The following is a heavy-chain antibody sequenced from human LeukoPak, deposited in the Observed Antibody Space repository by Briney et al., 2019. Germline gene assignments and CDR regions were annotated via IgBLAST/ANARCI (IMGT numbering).Heavy chain of an antibody. J-gene: IGHJ4*02. Sequence: GGSLRLSCAASGFSVSDTHMSWVRQAPGKGLEWVSAMYTGGTTYYADSVTGRFTISRDKSKNTLYLQMNSLRVEDTAVYYCAKDEVTSGGGLASWGQGTLVTVSP. V-gene: IGHV3-53*01. CDR3: AKDEVTSGGGLAS. CDR2: MYTGGTT. CDR1: GFSVSDTH. D-gene: IGHD3-10*01.